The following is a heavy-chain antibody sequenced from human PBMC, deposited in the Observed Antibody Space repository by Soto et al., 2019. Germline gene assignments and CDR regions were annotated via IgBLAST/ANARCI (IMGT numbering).Heavy chain of an antibody. CDR3: ARQEQWLDRAFDY. CDR1: GGSISSSSYY. CDR2: IYYSGST. V-gene: IGHV4-39*01. Sequence: QLQLQESGPGLVKPSETLSLTCTVSGGSISSSSYYWGWIRQPPGKGLEWIGSIYYSGSTYYNPSLKSRVTISVDTSKNQFSLKRSSVTAADTAVYYCARQEQWLDRAFDYWGQGTLVTVSS. D-gene: IGHD6-19*01. J-gene: IGHJ4*02.